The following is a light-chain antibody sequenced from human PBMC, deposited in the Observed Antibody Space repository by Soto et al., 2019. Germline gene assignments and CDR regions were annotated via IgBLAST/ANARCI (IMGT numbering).Light chain of an antibody. V-gene: IGLV2-8*01. CDR3: SSYAGSDVV. J-gene: IGLJ2*01. CDR2: EAS. Sequence: QSALTQPPSASGSHGQSVTISCTGTSSDVGGYNYVSWYQQHPGKSPKLMIYEASKRPSGVPDRFSGSKSGNTASLTVSGLQAEDEADFYCSSYAGSDVVFGGGTKVTVL. CDR1: SSDVGGYNY.